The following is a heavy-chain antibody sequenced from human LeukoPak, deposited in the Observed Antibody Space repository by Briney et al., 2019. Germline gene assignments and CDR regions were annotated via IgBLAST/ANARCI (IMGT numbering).Heavy chain of an antibody. V-gene: IGHV4-59*01. CDR1: GGSITSYY. Sequence: SETLSLTCTVSGGSITSYYRNWIRQPPGKGLEWIGYIYYSGSTNYNPSLKSRVTISVDTSKNQFSLKLSSVTAADTAVYFCAKGNYFDPWGQGTLVTVSS. J-gene: IGHJ5*02. CDR2: IYYSGST. CDR3: AKGNYFDP.